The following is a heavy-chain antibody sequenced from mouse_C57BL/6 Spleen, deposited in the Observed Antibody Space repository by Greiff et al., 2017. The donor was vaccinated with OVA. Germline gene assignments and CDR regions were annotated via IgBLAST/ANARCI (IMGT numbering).Heavy chain of an antibody. CDR3: AREDWDRDYAMDY. CDR1: GYAFSSSW. J-gene: IGHJ4*01. D-gene: IGHD4-1*01. CDR2: IYPGDGDT. V-gene: IGHV1-82*01. Sequence: QVQLKQSGPELVKPGASVKISCKASGYAFSSSWMNWVKQRPGKGLEWIGRIYPGDGDTNYNGKFKGKATLTADKSSSTAYMQLSSLTSEDSAVYFCAREDWDRDYAMDYWGQGTSVTVSS.